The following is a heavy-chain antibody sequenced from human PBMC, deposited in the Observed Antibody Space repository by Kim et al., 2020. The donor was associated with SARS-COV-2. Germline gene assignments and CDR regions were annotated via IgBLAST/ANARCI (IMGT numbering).Heavy chain of an antibody. CDR2: IRSKLHGGTP. CDR3: TRAMWGGPRSDY. J-gene: IGHJ4*02. CDR1: GFTFGDYA. Sequence: GGSLRLSCTGSGFTFGDYALSWVRQASGRGLEWVGFIRSKLHGGTPEYAAPVKGRFTISRDDSKSIAYLQMNSLETEDTAIYYCTRAMWGGPRSDYWGQGILVTVSS. D-gene: IGHD1-26*01. V-gene: IGHV3-49*04.